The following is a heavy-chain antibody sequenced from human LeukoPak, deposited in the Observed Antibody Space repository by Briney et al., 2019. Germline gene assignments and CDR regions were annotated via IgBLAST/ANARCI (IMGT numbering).Heavy chain of an antibody. CDR1: DSTFNSQG. CDR3: ARGITAGFDY. D-gene: IGHD6-13*01. V-gene: IGHV1-8*01. Sequence: ASVKVSCKAFDSTFNSQGFSWVRQAPGQGLEWMGWMSPSSSNTGYVQKFQGRVSMTWDTSISTAYMELTNLKSEDTAVYYCARGITAGFDYLGQGTLVTVSS. J-gene: IGHJ4*02. CDR2: MSPSSSNT.